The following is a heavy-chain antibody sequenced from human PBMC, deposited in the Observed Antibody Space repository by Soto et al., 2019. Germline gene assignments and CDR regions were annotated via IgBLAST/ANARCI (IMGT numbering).Heavy chain of an antibody. D-gene: IGHD3-3*01. J-gene: IGHJ6*02. CDR1: GFTFSSYA. CDR2: ISYDGSNK. CDR3: AGSYYDFWSGYENLYGMDV. Sequence: PGGSLRLSCAASGFTFSSYAMHWVRQAPGKGLEWVAVISYDGSNKYYADSVKGRFTISRDNSKNTLYLQMNSLRADDTAVYYCAGSYYDFWSGYENLYGMDVWGQGTTVTVSS. V-gene: IGHV3-30-3*01.